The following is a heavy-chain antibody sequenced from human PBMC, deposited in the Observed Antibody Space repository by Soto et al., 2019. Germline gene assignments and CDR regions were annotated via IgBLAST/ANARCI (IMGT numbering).Heavy chain of an antibody. CDR3: AKDLVGATKAKDY. J-gene: IGHJ4*02. D-gene: IGHD1-26*01. V-gene: IGHV3-23*01. CDR2: ISGSGGST. Sequence: GGSLRLSCGASGVTFSSYAVSWVRQAPGKGLEWVSAISGSGGSTYYADSVKGRFTISRDNSKNTLYLQMNSLRAEDTAVYYCAKDLVGATKAKDYWGQGTLVTVSS. CDR1: GVTFSSYA.